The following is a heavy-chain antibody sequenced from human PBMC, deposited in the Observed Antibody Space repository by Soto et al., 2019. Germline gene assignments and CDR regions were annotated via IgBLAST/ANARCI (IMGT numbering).Heavy chain of an antibody. J-gene: IGHJ6*02. V-gene: IGHV4-34*02. D-gene: IGHD1-1*01. CDR3: ARQVVTLNGKNYFYHNGMDV. Sequence: QVQLQQWGAGVLKPSETLSLTCAVYGGSFSDYFWNWIRQPPGKGLEWIGEINHSGTTHYNPSLKSRVAMSVDTSKNQFSLRLRSLTAADTAIYYCARQVVTLNGKNYFYHNGMDVWGQGTTVTVSS. CDR1: GGSFSDYF. CDR2: INHSGTT.